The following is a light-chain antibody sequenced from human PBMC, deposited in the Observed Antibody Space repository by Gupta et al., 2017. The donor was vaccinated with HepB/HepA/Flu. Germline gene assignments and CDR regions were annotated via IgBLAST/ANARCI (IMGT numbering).Light chain of an antibody. J-gene: IGLJ1*01. CDR1: SSNVGRDN. CDR3: AAWDNSRSDYV. CDR2: NDD. V-gene: IGLV1-47*02. Sequence: QPVLTQPPSASGTPGQRLAISCSGSSSNVGRDNVYWYRQLPGTAPKLLIYNDDRRPSGVPDRFSGSKSGTSASLAISGLRAEDEADYYCAAWDNSRSDYVFGTGTWVTVL.